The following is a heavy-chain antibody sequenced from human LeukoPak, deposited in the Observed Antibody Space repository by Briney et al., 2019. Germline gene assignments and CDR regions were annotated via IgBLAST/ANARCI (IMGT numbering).Heavy chain of an antibody. J-gene: IGHJ4*01. CDR3: AKVGGRYYFDY. D-gene: IGHD6-19*01. V-gene: IGHV3-23*01. CDR1: GFTFSSYA. Sequence: GGSLRLSCAASGFTFSSYAMSWVRQAPGKGLEWVSAISGSGGSTYYADSEKGRFTISRDKSKNTLYLQMNSLRAENTAVYYCAKVGGRYYFDYWGQGTLVTVSS. CDR2: ISGSGGST.